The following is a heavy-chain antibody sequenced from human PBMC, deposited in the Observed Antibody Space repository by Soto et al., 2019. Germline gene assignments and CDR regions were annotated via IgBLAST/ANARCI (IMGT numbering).Heavy chain of an antibody. CDR1: GGTFSSYA. Sequence: GSSLKVSCKASGGTFSSYAISWARQAPGQGLEWMGGIIPIFGTANYAQKFQGRVTITADESTSTAYMELSSLRSEDTAVYYCATHGVGGRHFDYWGQGTLVTVSS. J-gene: IGHJ4*02. V-gene: IGHV1-69*13. CDR3: ATHGVGGRHFDY. CDR2: IIPIFGTA. D-gene: IGHD2-15*01.